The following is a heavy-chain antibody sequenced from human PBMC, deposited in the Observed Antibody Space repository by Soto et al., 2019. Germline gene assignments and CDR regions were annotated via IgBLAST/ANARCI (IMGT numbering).Heavy chain of an antibody. D-gene: IGHD2-15*01. V-gene: IGHV4-30-4*01. J-gene: IGHJ6*02. CDR3: ASASPIVTDV. CDR2: IYYSGST. Sequence: PSETLSLTCTVSGGSISSGDYSWSWIRQPPGKGLEWIGYIYYSGSTYFNPSLKSRVTILVDTSRNQFSLKLSSVTAADTALYYCASASPIVTDVWGQGTTVPVSS. CDR1: GGSISSGDYS.